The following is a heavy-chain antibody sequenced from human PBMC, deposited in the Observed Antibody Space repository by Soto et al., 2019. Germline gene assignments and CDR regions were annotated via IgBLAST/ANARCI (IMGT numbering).Heavy chain of an antibody. D-gene: IGHD6-13*01. Sequence: AAVRTSCEWGRDGFPGGARLFVRQDPGQRLEWMGWINAGNGNTKYSQKFQGRFTITRDTAASTAYMELSSLRSEDTAVYYCARARIAAAVTYYYYGMAVWGHGTTVTVSS. CDR2: INAGNGNT. J-gene: IGHJ6*02. CDR3: ARARIAAAVTYYYYGMAV. CDR1: RDGFPGGA. V-gene: IGHV1-3*01.